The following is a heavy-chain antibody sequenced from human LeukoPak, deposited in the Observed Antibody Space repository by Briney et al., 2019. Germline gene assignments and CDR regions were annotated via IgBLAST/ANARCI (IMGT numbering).Heavy chain of an antibody. CDR3: ARRITIFGVAPPGSWFDP. CDR1: GGSISSYY. CDR2: IYYSGNT. J-gene: IGHJ5*02. V-gene: IGHV4-59*08. D-gene: IGHD3-3*01. Sequence: PSETLSLTCTVSGGSISSYYWSWIRQPPGKGLEWMGYIYYSGNTNYNPSLKSRVTISVDTSKNQFSLKLSSVTAADTAVYYCARRITIFGVAPPGSWFDPWGQGTLVTVSS.